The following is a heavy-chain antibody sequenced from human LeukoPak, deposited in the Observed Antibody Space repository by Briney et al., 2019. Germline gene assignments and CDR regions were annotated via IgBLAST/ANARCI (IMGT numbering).Heavy chain of an antibody. CDR2: INPNTGGA. V-gene: IGHV1-2*02. CDR3: ATDSSGYYLPLFDH. Sequence: GASVKVSCKASGYPFTYYYIHWVRQAPGQGLEWMGWINPNTGGANYAQTFQGRVTMTRDTSISTAYMELSRLRSDDTAVYYCATDSSGYYLPLFDHWGQGTPVTVSS. J-gene: IGHJ4*02. CDR1: GYPFTYYY. D-gene: IGHD3-22*01.